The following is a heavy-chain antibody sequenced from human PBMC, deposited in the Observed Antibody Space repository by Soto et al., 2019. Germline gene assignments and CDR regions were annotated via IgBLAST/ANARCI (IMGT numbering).Heavy chain of an antibody. CDR2: IWYDGSNK. CDR3: ARDLPTRGVIPPRYYYYYGMDV. CDR1: GFTFSSYG. J-gene: IGHJ6*02. Sequence: GGSLRLSCAASGFTFSSYGMHWVRQAPGKGLEWVAVIWYDGSNKYYADSVKGRFTISRDNSKNKLYLQMNSLRAEDTAVYYCARDLPTRGVIPPRYYYYYGMDVWGQGTTVTVSS. D-gene: IGHD3-10*01. V-gene: IGHV3-33*01.